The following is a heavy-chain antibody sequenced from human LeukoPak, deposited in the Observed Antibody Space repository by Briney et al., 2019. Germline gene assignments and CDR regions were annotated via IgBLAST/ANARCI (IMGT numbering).Heavy chain of an antibody. Sequence: GGSLRLSCAGSGFTFTSYSMSWVRQAPGKGLEWVSGTSDRGDYTYYADSVKGRFTISRDSSKNTLFLQMNSLRAEDTALYFCARKAQYNGHYPLDYWGQGTLVTVSS. J-gene: IGHJ4*02. CDR1: GFTFTSYS. CDR3: ARKAQYNGHYPLDY. V-gene: IGHV3-23*01. CDR2: TSDRGDYT. D-gene: IGHD1-7*01.